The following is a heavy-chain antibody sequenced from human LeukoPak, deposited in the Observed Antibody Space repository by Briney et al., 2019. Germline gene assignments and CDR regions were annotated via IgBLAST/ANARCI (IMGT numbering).Heavy chain of an antibody. V-gene: IGHV3-53*01. CDR2: IYSDGST. CDR3: ARDLSHYYDSSGYYV. D-gene: IGHD3-22*01. J-gene: IGHJ4*02. Sequence: GGSLRLSCAVSGFTVSSNYMSWVRQAPGKGLDWVSVIYSDGSTYYADSVKGRFTTSRDNSKNTLYLQMNSLRAEDTAVYYCARDLSHYYDSSGYYVWGQGTLVTVSS. CDR1: GFTVSSNY.